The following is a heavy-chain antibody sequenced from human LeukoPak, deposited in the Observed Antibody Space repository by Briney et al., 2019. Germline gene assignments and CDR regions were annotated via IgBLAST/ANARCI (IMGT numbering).Heavy chain of an antibody. CDR1: GSTFSSYS. J-gene: IGHJ4*02. Sequence: GGSLRLSCAASGSTFSSYSMNWVRQAPGKGLEWVSSISSSSSYIYYADSVKGRFTISRDNAKNSLYLQMNSLRAEDTAVHYCARLGIAAAGTDYWGQGTLVTVSS. D-gene: IGHD6-13*01. CDR2: ISSSSSYI. CDR3: ARLGIAAAGTDY. V-gene: IGHV3-21*01.